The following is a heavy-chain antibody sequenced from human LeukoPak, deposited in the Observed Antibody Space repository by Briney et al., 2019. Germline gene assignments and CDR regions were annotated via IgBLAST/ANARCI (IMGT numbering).Heavy chain of an antibody. Sequence: ASVKVSCKASGHTFTGYYMHWVRQAPGQGLEWMGWINPNSGGTNYAQKFQGRVTMTRDTSISTAYMELSRLRSDDTAVYYCARDRGYYYDSSGYYYFDYWGQGTLVTVSS. J-gene: IGHJ4*02. CDR1: GHTFTGYY. CDR2: INPNSGGT. V-gene: IGHV1-2*02. CDR3: ARDRGYYYDSSGYYYFDY. D-gene: IGHD3-22*01.